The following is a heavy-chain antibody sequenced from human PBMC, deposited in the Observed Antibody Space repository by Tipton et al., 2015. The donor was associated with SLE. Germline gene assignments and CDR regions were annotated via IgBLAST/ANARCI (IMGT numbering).Heavy chain of an antibody. D-gene: IGHD5-12*01. V-gene: IGHV4-4*07. Sequence: LRLSCTVSGGSITNYYWGWVRQPAGKGLEWIGRICGGGSTKYNPSLDSRVSLSVDASKDQFSLRLNSVTAADTALYYCAGGGVATMGGYAFEIWGQGTMVTVSS. CDR1: GGSITNYY. CDR3: AGGGVATMGGYAFEI. J-gene: IGHJ3*02. CDR2: ICGGGST.